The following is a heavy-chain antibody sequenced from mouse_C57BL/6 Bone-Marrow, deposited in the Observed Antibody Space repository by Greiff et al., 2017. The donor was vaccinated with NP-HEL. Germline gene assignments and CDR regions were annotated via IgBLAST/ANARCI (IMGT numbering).Heavy chain of an antibody. D-gene: IGHD2-12*01. CDR1: GFNIKDDY. CDR3: TTLRDY. Sequence: EVKLLESGAELVRPGASVKLSCTASGFNIKDDYMHWVKQRPEQGLEWIGWIDPENGDTEYASKFQGKATITADTSSNTAYLQLSSLTSEDTAVYYCTTLRDYWGQGTTLTVTS. J-gene: IGHJ2*01. CDR2: IDPENGDT. V-gene: IGHV14-4*01.